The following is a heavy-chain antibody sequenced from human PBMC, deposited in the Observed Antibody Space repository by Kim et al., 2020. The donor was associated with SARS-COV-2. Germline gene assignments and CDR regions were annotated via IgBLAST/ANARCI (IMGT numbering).Heavy chain of an antibody. CDR1: GYRFSSYW. CDR3: ARKGGSSGWRLEPDY. J-gene: IGHJ4*02. D-gene: IGHD6-19*01. CDR2: FYPSDSEI. Sequence: GESLKISCKASGYRFSSYWIGWVRQMPGKGLEWVGVFYPSDSEIRYSLSFEGHVTISFDKSISTAYLQWRSLKAADTARYYCARKGGSSGWRLEPDYLGQ. V-gene: IGHV5-51*01.